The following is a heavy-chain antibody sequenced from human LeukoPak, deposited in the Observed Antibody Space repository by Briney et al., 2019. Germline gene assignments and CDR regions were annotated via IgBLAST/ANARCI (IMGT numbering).Heavy chain of an antibody. CDR3: APGGRGDY. D-gene: IGHD3-16*01. Sequence: GGSLRLSCAASGFTFSSYSMNWVRQAPGKGLEWVSSISSGSSYIYYADSVKGRFTISRDNAKNSLYLQMNSLRAEDTAVYYCAPGGRGDYWGQGTLVTVSS. CDR1: GFTFSSYS. J-gene: IGHJ4*02. CDR2: ISSGSSYI. V-gene: IGHV3-21*01.